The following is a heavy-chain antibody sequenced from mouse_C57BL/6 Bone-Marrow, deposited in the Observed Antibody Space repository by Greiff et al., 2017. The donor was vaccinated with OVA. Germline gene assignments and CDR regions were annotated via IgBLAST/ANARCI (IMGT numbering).Heavy chain of an antibody. V-gene: IGHV1-18*01. CDR3: ARFGLPKYYGSSPYFDV. J-gene: IGHJ1*03. CDR2: INPNNGGT. CDR1: GYTFTDYN. D-gene: IGHD1-1*01. Sequence: EVQLQQSGPELVKPGASVKIPCKASGYTFTDYNMDWVKQSHGKSLEWIGDINPNNGGTIYNQKFKGKATLTVDKSSSTAYMELRSLTSEDTAVYYCARFGLPKYYGSSPYFDVWGTGTTVTVSS.